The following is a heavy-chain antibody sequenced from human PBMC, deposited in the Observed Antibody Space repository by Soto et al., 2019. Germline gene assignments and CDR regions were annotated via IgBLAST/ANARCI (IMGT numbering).Heavy chain of an antibody. CDR1: GFSLTTSGVG. D-gene: IGHD3-3*01. V-gene: IGHV2-5*02. CDR3: ANRILSTVFGLVTTTAIYFDF. CDR2: IYWDDDK. J-gene: IGHJ4*02. Sequence: QITLNESGPTVVKPAETLTLTCTFSGFSLTTSGVGVGWNRQSPGKAPEWLALIYWDDDKRYSASLKSRLTITKDTSKNHVVLRMGSMDPADTATYYCANRILSTVFGLVTTTAIYFDFWGQETPVVVSS.